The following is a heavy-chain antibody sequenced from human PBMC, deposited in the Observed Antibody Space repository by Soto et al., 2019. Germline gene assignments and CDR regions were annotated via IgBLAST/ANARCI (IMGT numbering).Heavy chain of an antibody. Sequence: GASVKVSCKASGYTFTSYGISWVRQASGQGLEWMGWISAYNGNTNYAQKLQGRVTMTTDTSTSTAYMELRSLRSDDTAVYYCARDGLEVVVAAAADYWGQGTLVTVSS. J-gene: IGHJ4*02. CDR2: ISAYNGNT. V-gene: IGHV1-18*01. D-gene: IGHD2-15*01. CDR1: GYTFTSYG. CDR3: ARDGLEVVVAAAADY.